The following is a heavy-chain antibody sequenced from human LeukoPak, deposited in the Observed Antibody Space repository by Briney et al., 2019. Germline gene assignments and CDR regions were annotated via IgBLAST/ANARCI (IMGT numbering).Heavy chain of an antibody. V-gene: IGHV3-7*03. CDR2: IKQDGSEK. Sequence: GGSLRLSCAASGFTSSSYWMSWVRQAPGKGLEWVANIKQDGSEKYYVDSVKCRFTISRDNAKNSLYLQMNSLRAEDTAVYYCARGNIVATISWFDPWGQGTLVTASS. J-gene: IGHJ5*02. D-gene: IGHD5-12*01. CDR3: ARGNIVATISWFDP. CDR1: GFTSSSYW.